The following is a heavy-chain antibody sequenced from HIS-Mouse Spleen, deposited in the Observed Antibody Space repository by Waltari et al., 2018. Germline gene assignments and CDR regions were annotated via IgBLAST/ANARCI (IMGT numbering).Heavy chain of an antibody. J-gene: IGHJ2*01. V-gene: IGHV4-39*07. CDR2: IYYSGST. Sequence: QLQLQESGPGLVKPSETLSLTCTVSGGSISSISYYLGWIRPPPGKGLEWIGSIYYSGSTYYNPSLKSRVTISVDTSKNQFSLKLSSVTAADTAVYYCAREIPYSSSWYDWYFDLWGRGTLVTVSS. CDR1: GGSISSISYY. D-gene: IGHD6-13*01. CDR3: AREIPYSSSWYDWYFDL.